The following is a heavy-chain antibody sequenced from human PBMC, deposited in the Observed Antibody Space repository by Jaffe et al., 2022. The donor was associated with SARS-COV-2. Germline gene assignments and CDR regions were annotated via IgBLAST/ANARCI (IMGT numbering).Heavy chain of an antibody. CDR3: ARVSRGISSRWYGGDMDV. J-gene: IGHJ6*02. V-gene: IGHV1-3*01. Sequence: QVQLVQSGAEVKKPGASVKVSCKASGYTFTNYTIHWVRQAPGQRLEWMGWINPGNDDIKYSQTFQGRLTITKDTFASTAYMELSSLRSEDTAVYYCARVSRGISSRWYGGDMDVWGQGTSVTVSS. CDR1: GYTFTNYT. D-gene: IGHD6-13*01. CDR2: INPGNDDI.